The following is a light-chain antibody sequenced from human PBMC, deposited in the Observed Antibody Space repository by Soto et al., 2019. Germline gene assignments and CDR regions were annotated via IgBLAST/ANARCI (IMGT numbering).Light chain of an antibody. Sequence: EIVFTQSPGTLSFSPGERATLSCRASQSVSSSYLAWYQQKPGQAPRLLIYAASTRATGIPDRFSGSGSGTDFTLTISRLEPEDCAVYYCQHYGSSPRFGQGTKVDIK. CDR2: AAS. CDR1: QSVSSSY. CDR3: QHYGSSPR. J-gene: IGKJ1*01. V-gene: IGKV3-20*01.